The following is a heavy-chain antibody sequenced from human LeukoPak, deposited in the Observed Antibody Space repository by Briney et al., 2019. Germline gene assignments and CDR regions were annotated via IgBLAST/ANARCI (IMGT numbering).Heavy chain of an antibody. J-gene: IGHJ5*02. V-gene: IGHV4-34*01. Sequence: PSETLSLTCAVYGGSFSGYYWSWIRQPPGKGLEWLGEINHSGSTNYNPSLKSRVTISVDTSKNQFSLKLSSVTAADTAVYYCARGTMRLVGLRFLEWSPRFDPWGQGTLVTVSS. CDR2: INHSGST. D-gene: IGHD3-3*01. CDR3: ARGTMRLVGLRFLEWSPRFDP. CDR1: GGSFSGYY.